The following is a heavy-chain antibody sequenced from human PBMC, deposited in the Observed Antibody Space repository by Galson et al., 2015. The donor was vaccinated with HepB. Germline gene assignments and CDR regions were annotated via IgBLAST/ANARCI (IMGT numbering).Heavy chain of an antibody. J-gene: IGHJ4*02. D-gene: IGHD2-15*01. CDR3: ASQGVGPIGYGLLRNPGQIDY. V-gene: IGHV4-39*01. CDR1: GGSISSSSYY. CDR2: IYYSGST. Sequence: ETLSLTCTVSGGSISSSSYYWGWIRQPPGKGLEWIGSIYYSGSTYYNPSLKSRVTISVDTSKNQFSLKLSSVTAADTAVYYCASQGVGPIGYGLLRNPGQIDYWGQGTLVTVSS.